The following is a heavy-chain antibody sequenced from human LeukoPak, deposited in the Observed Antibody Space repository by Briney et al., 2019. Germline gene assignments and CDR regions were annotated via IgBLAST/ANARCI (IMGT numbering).Heavy chain of an antibody. D-gene: IGHD1-26*01. CDR2: IYYSGST. J-gene: IGHJ4*02. CDR3: ATSSGGYGSRYFDY. CDR1: GGSISSYY. V-gene: IGHV4-59*01. Sequence: SETLSLTCTVSGGSISSYYWSWIRQPPGKGLEWIGYIYYSGSTNYNPSLKSRVTILVDTSKNQFSLKLSSVTAADTAVYYCATSSGGYGSRYFDYWGQGTLVTVSS.